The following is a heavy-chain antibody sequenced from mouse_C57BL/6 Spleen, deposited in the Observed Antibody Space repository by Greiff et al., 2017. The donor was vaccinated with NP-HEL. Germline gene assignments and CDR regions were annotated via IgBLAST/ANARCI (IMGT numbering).Heavy chain of an antibody. V-gene: IGHV5-9-1*02. D-gene: IGHD2-4*01. J-gene: IGHJ4*01. CDR2: ISSGGDYI. Sequence: DVQLVESGEGLVKPGGSLKLSCAASGFTFSSYAMSWVRQTPEKRLEWVAYISSGGDYIYYADTVKGRFTISRDNARNTLYLQMSSLKSEDTAMYYCTRDDYDDAMDYWGQGTSVTVSS. CDR3: TRDDYDDAMDY. CDR1: GFTFSSYA.